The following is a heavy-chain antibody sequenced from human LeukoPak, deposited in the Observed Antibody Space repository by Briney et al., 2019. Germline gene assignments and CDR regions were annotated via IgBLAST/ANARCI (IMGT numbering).Heavy chain of an antibody. CDR3: ARGLESSGWYGMDV. CDR1: GYSFSRYY. V-gene: IGHV1-46*01. D-gene: IGHD6-19*01. CDR2: INTSAATT. Sequence: ASVKVSCKTSGYSFSRYYIHWVRQAPGQGLEWVGIINTSAATTRYGQKFKGRVTATRDTSTSTVYMEMSSLKSEDTAVYYCARGLESSGWYGMDVWGQGTTIIVPS. J-gene: IGHJ6*02.